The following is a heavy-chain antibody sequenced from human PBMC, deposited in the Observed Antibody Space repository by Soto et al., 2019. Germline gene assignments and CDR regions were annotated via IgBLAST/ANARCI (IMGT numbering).Heavy chain of an antibody. CDR1: EDSFTSYW. Sequence: GKSLKISCNGSEDSFTSYWIGWVRQMPGKGLEWMGIIYPGDSDTRYSPSFQGHITISADKSISTAYLQWSSLKASDTAMYYCARRGMGRGDTGGMDVWGQGTTVTVSS. V-gene: IGHV5-51*01. J-gene: IGHJ6*02. D-gene: IGHD3-10*01. CDR2: IYPGDSDT. CDR3: ARRGMGRGDTGGMDV.